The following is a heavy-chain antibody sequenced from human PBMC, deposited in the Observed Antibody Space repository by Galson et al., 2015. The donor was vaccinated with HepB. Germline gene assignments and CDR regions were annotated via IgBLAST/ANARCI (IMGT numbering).Heavy chain of an antibody. CDR2: TYYRSKWYN. D-gene: IGHD6-13*01. CDR1: GDSVSSNSAA. CDR3: ARENGGSSWWGEYYYYGMDV. Sequence: CAISGDSVSSNSAAWNWIRQSPSRGLEWLGRTYYRSKWYNDYAVSVKSRITINPDTSKNQFSLQLNSVTPEDTAVYYCARENGGSSWWGEYYYYGMDVWGQGTTVTVSS. J-gene: IGHJ6*02. V-gene: IGHV6-1*01.